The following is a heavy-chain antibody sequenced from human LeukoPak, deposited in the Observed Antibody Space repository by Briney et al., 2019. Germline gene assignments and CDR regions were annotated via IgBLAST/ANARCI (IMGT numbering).Heavy chain of an antibody. CDR2: ISYDGSNK. CDR1: GFTFSSYA. Sequence: GGSLRLSCAASGFTFSSYAMHWVRQAPGKGLEWVAVISYDGSNKYYADSVKGRFTISRDNSKNTLYLQMNSLRAEDTAVYYCARGCGSGSYTAQPPYYFDYWGQGTLVTVSS. D-gene: IGHD3-10*01. J-gene: IGHJ4*02. CDR3: ARGCGSGSYTAQPPYYFDY. V-gene: IGHV3-30-3*01.